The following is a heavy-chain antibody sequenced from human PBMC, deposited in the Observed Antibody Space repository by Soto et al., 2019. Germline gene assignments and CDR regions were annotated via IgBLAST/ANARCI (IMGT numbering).Heavy chain of an antibody. J-gene: IGHJ4*02. D-gene: IGHD3-10*01. V-gene: IGHV3-30*18. CDR2: ISYNGGDK. CDR1: GFVFINYG. Sequence: SLRLSCAASGFVFINYGMHWVRQAPGKGLEWVAVISYNGGDKYHSDSVKGRFTISRDNSKNSLYLQMNSLRAEDTAVYYCAKDRDPYGAVYYFDYWGQGTPVTVSS. CDR3: AKDRDPYGAVYYFDY.